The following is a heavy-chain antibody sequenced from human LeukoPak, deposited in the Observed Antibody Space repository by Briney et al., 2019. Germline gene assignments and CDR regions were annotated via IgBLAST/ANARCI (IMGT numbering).Heavy chain of an antibody. Sequence: PSETLSLTCTVSGGSIGGYYWSWIRQPAGKGLEWIGRIYTSGSTNYNPSLKSQVTMSVDTSKNQFSLKLSSVTAADTAVYYCARDSPAGDSYYFDYWGQGTLVTVSS. V-gene: IGHV4-4*07. D-gene: IGHD2-2*01. CDR1: GGSIGGYY. CDR3: ARDSPAGDSYYFDY. J-gene: IGHJ4*02. CDR2: IYTSGST.